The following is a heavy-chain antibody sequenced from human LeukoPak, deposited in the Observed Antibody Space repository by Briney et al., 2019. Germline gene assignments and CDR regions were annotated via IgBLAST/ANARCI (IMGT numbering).Heavy chain of an antibody. J-gene: IGHJ4*02. Sequence: PGGSLRLSCVASGFTFTSYGMHWVRQAPGKGLEWVALIRHDGNDKYYAETVKGRFTISRDNAKNSLYLQMNSLRAEDTAVYYCARDLYQPGYSSSWFRDRVSEFAGRNDYWGQGTLVTVSS. D-gene: IGHD6-13*01. V-gene: IGHV3-30*02. CDR2: IRHDGNDK. CDR1: GFTFTSYG. CDR3: ARDLYQPGYSSSWFRDRVSEFAGRNDY.